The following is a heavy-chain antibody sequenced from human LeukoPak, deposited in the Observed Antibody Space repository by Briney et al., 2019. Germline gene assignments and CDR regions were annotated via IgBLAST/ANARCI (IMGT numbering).Heavy chain of an antibody. CDR2: MNPNSGNT. D-gene: IGHD3-10*01. CDR3: ASRITMVRGVLNWFDP. J-gene: IGHJ5*02. Sequence: ASVKVSCKASGYTFTSYDINWVRQATGQGLEWMGWMNPNSGNTGYAQKFQGRVTITADESTSTAYMELSSLRSEDTAVYYCASRITMVRGVLNWFDPWGQGTLVTVSS. CDR1: GYTFTSYD. V-gene: IGHV1-8*01.